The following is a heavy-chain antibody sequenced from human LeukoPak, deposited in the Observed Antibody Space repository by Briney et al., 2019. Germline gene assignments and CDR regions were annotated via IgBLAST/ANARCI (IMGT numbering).Heavy chain of an antibody. J-gene: IGHJ4*02. CDR1: GGSIRSIIYY. V-gene: IGHV4-39*01. CDR2: IYYSGTA. D-gene: IGHD6-25*01. CDR3: ARRSSRAADFDY. Sequence: SETLYLTCPVSGGSIRSIIYYWGWIRQPPGKGLEWIGSIYYSGTAYYNPSLESRVTISVDRSMHQFSLSLSSVTVADTAVYYCARRSSRAADFDYWGQGTLVTVSS.